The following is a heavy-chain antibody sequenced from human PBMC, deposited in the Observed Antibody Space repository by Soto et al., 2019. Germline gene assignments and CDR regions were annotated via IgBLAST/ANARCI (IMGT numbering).Heavy chain of an antibody. V-gene: IGHV1-3*01. Sequence: ASVKVSCTASGYTFTSYAMQWVSQSAGQRPEWMGWLNAGSGNTKYSQEFQGRGTITRDTSARSAYIVLSSLRSEDTAGYYCARESVSTPNPYYFEYWGRGTLVAVAS. CDR2: LNAGSGNT. CDR3: ARESVSTPNPYYFEY. J-gene: IGHJ4*02. CDR1: GYTFTSYA.